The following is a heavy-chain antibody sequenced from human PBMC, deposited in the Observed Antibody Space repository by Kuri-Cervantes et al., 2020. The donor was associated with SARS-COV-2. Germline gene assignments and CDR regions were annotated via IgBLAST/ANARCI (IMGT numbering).Heavy chain of an antibody. J-gene: IGHJ4*02. CDR2: IYYSGST. CDR3: ARGLRGLTHDY. V-gene: IGHV4-39*01. Sequence: SETLSLTCTVSGGSISSSSYYWSWIRQPPGKGLEWIGSIYYSGSTYYNPSLKSRVTISVDTSKNQFSLKLSSVTAADTAVYYCARGLRGLTHDYWGQGTLVTVSS. D-gene: IGHD4/OR15-4a*01. CDR1: GGSISSSSYY.